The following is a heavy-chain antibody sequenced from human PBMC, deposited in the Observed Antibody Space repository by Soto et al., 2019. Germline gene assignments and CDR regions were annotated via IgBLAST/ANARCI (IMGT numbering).Heavy chain of an antibody. D-gene: IGHD2-2*01. CDR2: IKSKNDGETT. CDR3: AKEKPAAVYGMDV. V-gene: IGHV3-15*01. J-gene: IGHJ6*02. CDR1: GFTFTNAW. Sequence: PGGSLRLSCAASGFTFTNAWMSWVRQAPGKGLGWVGRIKSKNDGETTAYAAPVEGRFTISRDNSQNTVYLQMNSLRAEDTAIYYCAKEKPAAVYGMDVWGQGTTVTVSS.